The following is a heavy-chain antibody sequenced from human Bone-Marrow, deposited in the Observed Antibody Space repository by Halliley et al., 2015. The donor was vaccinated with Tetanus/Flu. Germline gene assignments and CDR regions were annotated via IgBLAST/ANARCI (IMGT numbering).Heavy chain of an antibody. V-gene: IGHV1-18*04. Sequence: QLVQSGGEVQKPGASVKVSCKASGYTFTNYGITWVRQAPGQGLEWMGWISASNGNTNFAQKFQGRVTMTTDTSSSTAYMELRSLRPDDTAVYYGAGDSGLQLEYDFWGQGTLVTVSS. D-gene: IGHD1-1*01. CDR1: GYTFTNYG. CDR3: AGDSGLQLEYDF. J-gene: IGHJ4*01. CDR2: ISASNGNT.